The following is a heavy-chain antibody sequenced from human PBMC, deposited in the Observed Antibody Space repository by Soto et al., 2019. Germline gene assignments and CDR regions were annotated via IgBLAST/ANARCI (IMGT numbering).Heavy chain of an antibody. Sequence: QVQLVESGGGVVQPGRSLRLSCAASGFTFSSYGMHWVRQAPGKGLEWVAVIWYDGSNKYYADSVKGRFTISRDNSKNTLYLQMNSPSAEDTAVYYCARISGSYSSAFDIWGQGTMVTVSS. J-gene: IGHJ3*02. CDR3: ARISGSYSSAFDI. CDR2: IWYDGSNK. CDR1: GFTFSSYG. V-gene: IGHV3-33*01. D-gene: IGHD1-26*01.